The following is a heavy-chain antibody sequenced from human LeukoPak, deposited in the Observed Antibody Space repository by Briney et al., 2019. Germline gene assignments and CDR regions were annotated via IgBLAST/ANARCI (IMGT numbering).Heavy chain of an antibody. CDR3: TRDGVGSVPLDY. V-gene: IGHV3-74*01. CDR2: IDTDGGNI. J-gene: IGHJ4*02. D-gene: IGHD1-26*01. Sequence: PGGSLRLSCVASGFTFNSNWMHWVRQAPGKGLVWVSRIDTDGGNIRYASSVEGRFTISRDNAKNTMFLKMNSLGVEDTAVYYCTRDGVGSVPLDYWGQGILVTVSS. CDR1: GFTFNSNW.